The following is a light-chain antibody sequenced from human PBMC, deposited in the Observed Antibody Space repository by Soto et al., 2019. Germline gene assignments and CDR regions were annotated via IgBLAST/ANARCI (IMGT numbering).Light chain of an antibody. Sequence: QSALTPPPSVSGSPGQSLNIACTGPRIAIGDSNFISWYQHSPGKAPRLLIYEVNNRPSGVSRRFSGSKAGNTASLTISGLLDDDEADYFCASFRSGTILVFGSGTKVTVL. CDR2: EVN. J-gene: IGLJ1*01. CDR1: RIAIGDSNF. V-gene: IGLV2-14*01. CDR3: ASFRSGTILV.